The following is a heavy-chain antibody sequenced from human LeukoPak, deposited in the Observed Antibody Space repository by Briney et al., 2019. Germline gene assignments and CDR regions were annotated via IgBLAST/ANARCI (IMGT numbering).Heavy chain of an antibody. CDR2: ISSSSSTV. D-gene: IGHD6-19*01. CDR3: AKGAGSSSFFYLRDPYFQH. Sequence: GGSLRLSCAGGFTFSDYSMNWIRQAPGKGLEWVSYISSSSSTVYYTDSVKGRFTISRDNAKNSLYLQMNSLGPEDTASYYCAKGAGSSSFFYLRDPYFQHWGQGTLVTVSS. J-gene: IGHJ1*01. CDR1: GFTFSDYS. V-gene: IGHV3-48*04.